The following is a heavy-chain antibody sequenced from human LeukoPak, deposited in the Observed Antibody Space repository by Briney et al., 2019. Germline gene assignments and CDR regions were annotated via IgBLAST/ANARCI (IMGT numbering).Heavy chain of an antibody. CDR1: GGSISSGDYY. D-gene: IGHD5-24*01. Sequence: SETLSLTCTVSGGSISSGDYYWSWIRQPPGKGLEWIGYIYYSGSTYYNPSLKSRVTISVDTSKNQFSLKLSSVTAADTAVYYCARAQWLQPFFDYWGQGTLVTVSS. J-gene: IGHJ4*02. CDR2: IYYSGST. CDR3: ARAQWLQPFFDY. V-gene: IGHV4-30-4*01.